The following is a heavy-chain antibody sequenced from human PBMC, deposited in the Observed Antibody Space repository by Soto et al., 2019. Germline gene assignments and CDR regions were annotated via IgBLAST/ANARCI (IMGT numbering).Heavy chain of an antibody. D-gene: IGHD2-2*01. CDR3: ARVVGDIVVVPELNIYFDY. CDR1: GGSISSYY. Sequence: PSGTLSLTCTVSGGSISSYYWSWIRQPPGKGLEWFGYIYYSRSTNYHPSLKGRVSVSVNRSKDLFSLRLSSVTAADTAVYYCARVVGDIVVVPELNIYFDYWGQGTPGTVSS. V-gene: IGHV4-59*01. CDR2: IYYSRST. J-gene: IGHJ4*02.